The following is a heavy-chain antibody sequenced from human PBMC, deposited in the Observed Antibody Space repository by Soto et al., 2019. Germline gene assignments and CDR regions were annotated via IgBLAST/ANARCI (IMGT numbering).Heavy chain of an antibody. V-gene: IGHV4-59*08. Sequence: SETLSLTCSVSGGSISGYYCSWFRQPPGKGLEWIGYMGYSGYTSYNPSLRSRVTISLDTSKNQFSLKLRSVTAADTAVYYCARLNGYCVSTSCHGYYGMDVWGQGTTVT. CDR1: GGSISGYY. D-gene: IGHD2-2*03. CDR3: ARLNGYCVSTSCHGYYGMDV. J-gene: IGHJ6*02. CDR2: MGYSGYT.